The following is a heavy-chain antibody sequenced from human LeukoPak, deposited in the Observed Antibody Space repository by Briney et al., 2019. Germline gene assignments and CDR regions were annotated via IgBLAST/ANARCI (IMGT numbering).Heavy chain of an antibody. V-gene: IGHV2-5*02. CDR3: AHRGYYGSGSYWGYFDY. Sequence: SGPTLVNPTPTLTLTCTFSGFSLSTSGVGVGWIRQPPGKALEWLALIYWDDDKRYSPSLKSRLTITKDTSKNQVVLTMTNMDPVDTATYYCAHRGYYGSGSYWGYFDYWGQGTLVTVSS. CDR1: GFSLSTSGVG. CDR2: IYWDDDK. D-gene: IGHD3-10*01. J-gene: IGHJ4*02.